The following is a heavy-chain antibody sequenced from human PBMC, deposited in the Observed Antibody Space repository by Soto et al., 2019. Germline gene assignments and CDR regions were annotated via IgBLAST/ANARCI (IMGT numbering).Heavy chain of an antibody. J-gene: IGHJ3*02. CDR1: GGSISSGGYY. V-gene: IGHV4-31*03. Sequence: SETLSLTCTVSGGSISSGGYYWSWIRQHPGKGLEWIGYIYYSGSTYYNPSLKSRVTISVDTSKNQFSLKLSSVTAADTAVYYCARDRASDDFWGPAGAFDIWGQGTMVTVSS. CDR2: IYYSGST. D-gene: IGHD3-3*01. CDR3: ARDRASDDFWGPAGAFDI.